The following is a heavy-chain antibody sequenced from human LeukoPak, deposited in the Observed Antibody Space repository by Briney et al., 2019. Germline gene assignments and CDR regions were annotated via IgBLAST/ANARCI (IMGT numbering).Heavy chain of an antibody. V-gene: IGHV3-21*01. CDR1: GSTFNSYS. CDR3: AKASYGDYGGFDP. CDR2: ISSSSSYI. Sequence: PGGSLRLSCAASGSTFNSYSMNWVRQAPGKGLDWVSSISSSSSYIYYADSVKGRFAISRDNAKNTLYLHMNSLRAEDTAVYYCAKASYGDYGGFDPWGQGTLVTVSS. D-gene: IGHD4-17*01. J-gene: IGHJ5*02.